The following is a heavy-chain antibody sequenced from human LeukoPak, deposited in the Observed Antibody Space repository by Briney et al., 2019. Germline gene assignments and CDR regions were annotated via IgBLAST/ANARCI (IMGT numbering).Heavy chain of an antibody. D-gene: IGHD6-19*01. V-gene: IGHV3-43*02. CDR2: ISGDGGST. J-gene: IGHJ4*02. CDR1: GFMFHDYA. Sequence: GGSLRLSCAGPGFMFHDYAIHWVRQAPGKGLEWVSLISGDGGSTFYADSVKGRFTISRDNSKNSLYLQMNSLRSDDTALYYCARESESSGWYDYWGQGILVTVSS. CDR3: ARESESSGWYDY.